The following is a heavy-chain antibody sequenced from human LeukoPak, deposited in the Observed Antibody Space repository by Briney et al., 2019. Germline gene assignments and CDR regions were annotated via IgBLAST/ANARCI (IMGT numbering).Heavy chain of an antibody. CDR2: ISGSGGSA. CDR1: GFTFSSYA. CDR3: AKDTGPYYDFWSGYYLFDY. V-gene: IGHV3-23*01. Sequence: PGGSLRLSCAASGFTFSSYAMSWVRQAPGKGLEWVSAISGSGGSAYYADSVKGRFTISRDNSKNTLYLQMNSLRAEDTAVYYCAKDTGPYYDFWSGYYLFDYWGQGTLVTVS. J-gene: IGHJ4*02. D-gene: IGHD3-3*01.